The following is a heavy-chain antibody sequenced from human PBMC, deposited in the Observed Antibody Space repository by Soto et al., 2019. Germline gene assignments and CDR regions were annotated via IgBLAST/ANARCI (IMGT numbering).Heavy chain of an antibody. D-gene: IGHD3-3*01. CDR2: ISAYNGNT. J-gene: IGHJ5*02. CDR1: GYTFPSYG. V-gene: IGHV1-18*01. Sequence: ASVKASCKASGYTFPSYGISWVRQAPGQGLEWMGWISAYNGNTNYAQKLQGRVTMTTDTSTSTAYMELRSLRSDDTAVYYCARVGRYTIFGVVYNWFDPWGQGTLVTVSS. CDR3: ARVGRYTIFGVVYNWFDP.